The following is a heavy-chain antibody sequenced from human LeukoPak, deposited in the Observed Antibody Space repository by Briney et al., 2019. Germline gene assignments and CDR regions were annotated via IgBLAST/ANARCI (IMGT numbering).Heavy chain of an antibody. V-gene: IGHV1-2*02. J-gene: IGHJ4*02. CDR3: VPSSWSAYYFDY. CDR2: INPNSGGT. Sequence: ASVKVSCKASGYTFTGYYMHWVRQAPGQGLEWMGWINPNSGGTNYAQKFQGRVTMTRDTSISTAYMELSRLRSDDTAVYYCVPSSWSAYYFDYWGKGTLITVSS. CDR1: GYTFTGYY. D-gene: IGHD6-13*01.